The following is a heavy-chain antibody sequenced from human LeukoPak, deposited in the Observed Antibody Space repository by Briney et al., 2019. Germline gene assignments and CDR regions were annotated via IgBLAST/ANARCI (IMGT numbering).Heavy chain of an antibody. J-gene: IGHJ3*02. CDR3: ARDRYDFWSGYEQGGDAFDI. V-gene: IGHV4-61*02. CDR2: IYTSGST. CDR1: GGSISSGSYY. Sequence: PSETLSLTCTVSGGSISSGSYYWSWIRQPAGKGLEWIGRIYTSGSTNYNPSLKSRVTISVDTSKNQFSLKLSSVTAADTAVYYCARDRYDFWSGYEQGGDAFDIWGQGTMVTVSS. D-gene: IGHD3-3*01.